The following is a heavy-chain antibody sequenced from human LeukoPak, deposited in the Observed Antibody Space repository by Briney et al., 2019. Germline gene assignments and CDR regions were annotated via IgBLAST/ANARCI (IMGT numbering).Heavy chain of an antibody. CDR2: IHPHGIF. V-gene: IGHV4-34*01. CDR3: ARGGDRSKAGDL. Sequence: PSETLSLTCAVYGGSCDDYYCSWIRQPPGKGLEWIGEIHPHGIFYYNSSLVSRVTISIDTSKTQFSLRLTSVTAADTAFYYCARGGDRSKAGDLWGQGSLVTVSS. J-gene: IGHJ5*02. CDR1: GGSCDDYY.